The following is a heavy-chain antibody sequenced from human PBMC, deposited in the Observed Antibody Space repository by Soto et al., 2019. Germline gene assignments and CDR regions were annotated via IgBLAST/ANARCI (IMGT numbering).Heavy chain of an antibody. Sequence: QLQLQESGSGLVKPSQTLTLTCAVSGGSISSGGYSWSWIRQPPGKGLEWIGYIYHSGSTYYNPSLKSRVTISVDRSKNQFSLKLSSVTAADTAVYYCARGWPMTTVTTPGWFDPWGQGTLVTVSS. J-gene: IGHJ5*02. D-gene: IGHD4-17*01. CDR3: ARGWPMTTVTTPGWFDP. V-gene: IGHV4-30-2*01. CDR1: GGSISSGGYS. CDR2: IYHSGST.